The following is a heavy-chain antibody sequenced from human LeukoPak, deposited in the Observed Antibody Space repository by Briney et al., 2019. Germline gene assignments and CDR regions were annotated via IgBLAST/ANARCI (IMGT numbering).Heavy chain of an antibody. CDR2: IKEDGTET. J-gene: IGHJ4*02. CDR1: GFMFSSNW. Sequence: GGSLRLSCAASGFMFSSNWMSWVRLAPRKGLEWVANIKEDGTETYYVDSVKGRFTISRDNAKNSLYLQMNSLRVEDTAVYYCAKEGRSLQTYWGQGTLVTVSS. D-gene: IGHD5-24*01. CDR3: AKEGRSLQTY. V-gene: IGHV3-7*03.